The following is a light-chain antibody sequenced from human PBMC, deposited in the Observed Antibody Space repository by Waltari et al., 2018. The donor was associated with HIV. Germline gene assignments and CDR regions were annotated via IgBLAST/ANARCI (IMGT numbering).Light chain of an antibody. CDR2: QDS. CDR1: KLGDKY. CDR3: QAWDSSTANVV. V-gene: IGLV3-1*01. J-gene: IGLJ2*01. Sequence: SYELTQPPSVSVSPGQTASITCSGDKLGDKYACWYQQKPGQSPVLVIYQDSKRPSGIPGRFSGSNSGNTATLAISGTQGMDEADYYGQAWDSSTANVVFGGGTKLTVL.